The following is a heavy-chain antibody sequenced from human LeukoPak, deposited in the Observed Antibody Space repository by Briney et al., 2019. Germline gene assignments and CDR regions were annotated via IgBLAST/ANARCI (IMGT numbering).Heavy chain of an antibody. CDR2: IYYSGST. D-gene: IGHD1-7*01. Sequence: SETLSLTCTVSGGSISSGDYYWSWIRQPPGKGLEWIGYIYYSGSTYYNPSLKGRVTISVDTSKNQFSLKLSSVTAADTAVYYCARETGTTLSNWFDPWGQGTLVTVSS. CDR1: GGSISSGDYY. V-gene: IGHV4-30-4*08. CDR3: ARETGTTLSNWFDP. J-gene: IGHJ5*02.